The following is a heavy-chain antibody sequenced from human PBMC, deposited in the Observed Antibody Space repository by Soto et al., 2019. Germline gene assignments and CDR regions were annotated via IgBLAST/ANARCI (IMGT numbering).Heavy chain of an antibody. Sequence: ASETMSLTCTVSGGSISSGVYYWSWIRQHPGKGLEWIGYIYYSGSTYYNPSLKSRVTISVDTSKNQFSLKLSSVTAADTAVYYCANYYGSGSYSGAFDYWGQGTLVTVSS. J-gene: IGHJ4*02. D-gene: IGHD3-10*01. CDR3: ANYYGSGSYSGAFDY. CDR1: GGSISSGVYY. V-gene: IGHV4-31*03. CDR2: IYYSGST.